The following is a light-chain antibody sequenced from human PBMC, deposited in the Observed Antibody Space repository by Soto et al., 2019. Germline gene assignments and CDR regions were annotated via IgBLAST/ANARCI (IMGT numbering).Light chain of an antibody. J-gene: IGKJ1*01. CDR1: QSVSSN. CDR3: QQYNNWPPWT. Sequence: EIVFTQSPATLSVSPGERATLSCRASQSVSSNLAWYQQKPGQAPRLLIYGASTRATGIPARFSGSGSGTEFTLTISSLQSEDFAVYYCQQYNNWPPWTFGQGTKVDTK. V-gene: IGKV3-15*01. CDR2: GAS.